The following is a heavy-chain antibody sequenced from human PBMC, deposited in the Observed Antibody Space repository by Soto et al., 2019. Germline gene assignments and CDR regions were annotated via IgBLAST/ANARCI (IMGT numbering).Heavy chain of an antibody. D-gene: IGHD3-10*01. Sequence: QVQLQESGPGLVKPSETLSLTCTVSGDSFSSYYWSWIRQPAGKGLEWIGRIYPSGTTNYNPSLKSRLTLSRETSKNQFSLRLRSVTAADTAVYFCARDDYGSDGMDVWGQGTTVTVSS. CDR2: IYPSGTT. CDR1: GDSFSSYY. J-gene: IGHJ6*02. V-gene: IGHV4-4*07. CDR3: ARDDYGSDGMDV.